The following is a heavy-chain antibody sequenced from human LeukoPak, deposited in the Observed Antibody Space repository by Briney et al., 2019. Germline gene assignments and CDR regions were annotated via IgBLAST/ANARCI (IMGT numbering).Heavy chain of an antibody. CDR1: GFTFSSYA. Sequence: PGGSLRLSCAASGFTFSSYAMHWVRQAPGKGLEWVSSISSSSSYIYYADSVKGRFTISRDNAKNSLYLQMNSLRAEDTAVYYCARGGRCSGGSCYYFDYWGQGTLVTVSS. CDR2: ISSSSSYI. V-gene: IGHV3-21*01. D-gene: IGHD2-15*01. J-gene: IGHJ4*02. CDR3: ARGGRCSGGSCYYFDY.